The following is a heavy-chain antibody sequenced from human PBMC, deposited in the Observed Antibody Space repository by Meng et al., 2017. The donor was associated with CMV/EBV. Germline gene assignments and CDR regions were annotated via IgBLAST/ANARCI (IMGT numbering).Heavy chain of an antibody. CDR1: GYTFTSYD. Sequence: ASVKVSCKASGYTFTSYDINWMRQATGQGLEWMRWMNPNSGNTGYAQKFQGRVTMTRNISISTAYMELSSLRSEDTAVYYCARGQAGSAFDIWGQGTMVTVSS. D-gene: IGHD6-19*01. CDR2: MNPNSGNT. V-gene: IGHV1-8*01. CDR3: ARGQAGSAFDI. J-gene: IGHJ3*02.